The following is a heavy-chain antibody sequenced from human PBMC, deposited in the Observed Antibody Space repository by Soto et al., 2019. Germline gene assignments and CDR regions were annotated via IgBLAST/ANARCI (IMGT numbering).Heavy chain of an antibody. CDR3: ARGISHFDY. CDR2: IYYSGST. V-gene: IGHV4-59*01. Sequence: SETLSLTCTVSGGSISSYYWSWIRQPPGKGLEWIGYIYYSGSTNYNPSLKSRVTISVDTSKNQFSLKLSSVTAADTAVYYCARGISHFDYWGQGTLVTVSS. D-gene: IGHD3-3*02. CDR1: GGSISSYY. J-gene: IGHJ4*02.